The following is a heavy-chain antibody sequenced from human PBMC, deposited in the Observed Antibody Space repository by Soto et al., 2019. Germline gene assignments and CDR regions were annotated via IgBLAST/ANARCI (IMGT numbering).Heavy chain of an antibody. CDR1: GGSISSGGYY. CDR2: IYYSGST. J-gene: IGHJ6*02. CDR3: AKDGLLFRVGEGGMDV. D-gene: IGHD3-16*01. Sequence: QVQLQESGPGLVKPSQTLSLTCTVSGGSISSGGYYWSWIRQHPGKGLEWIGYIYYSGSTYYNPSLKSRFTIAVDTPKSLFSRKLSSVSAADTGVYYCAKDGLLFRVGEGGMDVWGQGTTVTVSS. V-gene: IGHV4-31*03.